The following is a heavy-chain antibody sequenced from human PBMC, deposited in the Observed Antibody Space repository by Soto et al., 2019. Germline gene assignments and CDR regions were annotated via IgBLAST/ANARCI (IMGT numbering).Heavy chain of an antibody. D-gene: IGHD1-26*01. V-gene: IGHV3-30-3*01. CDR2: ISYDGSNK. CDR1: GFTFSSYA. J-gene: IGHJ4*02. Sequence: QVQLVESGGGVVQPGRSLRLSCAASGFTFSSYAMHWVRQAPGKGLEWVAVISYDGSNKYYADSVKGQFTISRDNSKNTLYLQMNSLRAEDTAVYYCARDSIVGATYFDYLGQGTLVTVSS. CDR3: ARDSIVGATYFDY.